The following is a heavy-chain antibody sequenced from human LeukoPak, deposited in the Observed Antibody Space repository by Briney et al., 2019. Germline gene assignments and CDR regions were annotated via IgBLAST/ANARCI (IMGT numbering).Heavy chain of an antibody. Sequence: GGSLRLSCAGSGFTVSTNYMSWVSQAPGKGLEWVSVIYSDGSTYYADSVKGRFTISRDISKNTLYLQMNSLRAEDTAVYYCARVYYDSSGYYYTFDYWGQGTLVSVSS. J-gene: IGHJ4*02. CDR3: ARVYYDSSGYYYTFDY. D-gene: IGHD3-22*01. CDR2: IYSDGST. V-gene: IGHV3-53*01. CDR1: GFTVSTNY.